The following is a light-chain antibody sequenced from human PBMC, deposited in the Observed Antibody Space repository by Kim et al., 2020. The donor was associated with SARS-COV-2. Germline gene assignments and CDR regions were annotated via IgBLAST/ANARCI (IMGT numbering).Light chain of an antibody. CDR3: QQCGGSPPYT. V-gene: IGKV3-20*01. CDR2: GAS. CDR1: QSVSSDY. Sequence: PADRPTLSCRASQSVSSDYLAWYQQKPGQAPRLLIYGASSRATSIPDRFSGSGSGTDFTLTISRLEPEDFAVYYCQQCGGSPPYTFGQGTKVDIK. J-gene: IGKJ2*01.